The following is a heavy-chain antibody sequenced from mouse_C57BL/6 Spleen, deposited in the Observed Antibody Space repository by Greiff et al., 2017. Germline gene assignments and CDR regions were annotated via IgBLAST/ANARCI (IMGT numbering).Heavy chain of an antibody. CDR2: IDPSDSYT. Sequence: QVQLQQPGAELVMPGASVKLSCKASGYTFTRYWMHWVKQRPGQGLEWIGEIDPSDSYTNYNQKFKGKSTLTVDKSSSTAYMQLSSLTSEDSAVYYCARTVFDYWGQGTTLTVSS. J-gene: IGHJ2*01. V-gene: IGHV1-69*01. CDR3: ARTVFDY. CDR1: GYTFTRYW.